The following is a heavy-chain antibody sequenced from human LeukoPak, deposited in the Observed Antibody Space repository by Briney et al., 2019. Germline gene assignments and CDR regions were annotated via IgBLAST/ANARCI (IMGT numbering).Heavy chain of an antibody. CDR3: ARHHGTLYYYDSSGYFDY. J-gene: IGHJ4*02. Sequence: SETLSLTCTVSGVSINSGGYYWSWIRQHPRKGLEWIGYIYYSGSTYYNPSLKSRVTISVDTSKNQFSLKLSSVTAADTAVYYCARHHGTLYYYDSSGYFDYWGQGTLVTVSS. V-gene: IGHV4-39*01. CDR1: GVSINSGGYY. CDR2: IYYSGST. D-gene: IGHD3-22*01.